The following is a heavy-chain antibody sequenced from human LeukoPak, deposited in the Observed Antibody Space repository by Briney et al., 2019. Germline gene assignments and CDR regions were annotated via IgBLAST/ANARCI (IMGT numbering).Heavy chain of an antibody. V-gene: IGHV3-11*04. CDR3: ARDPRTVRI. J-gene: IGHJ4*02. D-gene: IGHD1-1*01. CDR1: GFTFSDNY. CDR2: ISGNGGVI. Sequence: GGSLRLSCAASGFTFSDNYMTWVRLAPGKGLEWLSYISGNGGVIQYADPVKGRFTISRDNAKNLLYLQMDSLRVEDTAIYYCARDPRTVRIWGQGTLVTVSS.